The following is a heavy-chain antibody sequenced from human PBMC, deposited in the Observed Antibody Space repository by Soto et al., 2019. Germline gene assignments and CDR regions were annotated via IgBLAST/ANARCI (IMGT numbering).Heavy chain of an antibody. V-gene: IGHV3-30*18. CDR2: ISYDGSNK. Sequence: QVQLVESGGGVVQPGRSLRLSCAASGFTFSSYGMHWVRQAPGKGLEWVAVISYDGSNKYYADSVKGRFTISRDNSKNTLDLPMNSLRAEDTAVYYCAKDQLRGVRGVITYYYGMDVWGQGTTVTVSS. J-gene: IGHJ6*02. CDR1: GFTFSSYG. CDR3: AKDQLRGVRGVITYYYGMDV. D-gene: IGHD3-10*01.